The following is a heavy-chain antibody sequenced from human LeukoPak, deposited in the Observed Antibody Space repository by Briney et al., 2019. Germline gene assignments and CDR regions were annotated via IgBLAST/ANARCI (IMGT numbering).Heavy chain of an antibody. V-gene: IGHV3-21*01. Sequence: GGSLRLSCAASGFTFSTYWMDWVRQAPGKGLEWVSSISSSSSYIYYADSVKGRFTISRDNAKNSLYLQMNSLRAEDTAVYYCARDPPQSIAVAGIDFDYWGQGTLVTVSS. CDR2: ISSSSSYI. J-gene: IGHJ4*02. CDR3: ARDPPQSIAVAGIDFDY. D-gene: IGHD6-19*01. CDR1: GFTFSTYW.